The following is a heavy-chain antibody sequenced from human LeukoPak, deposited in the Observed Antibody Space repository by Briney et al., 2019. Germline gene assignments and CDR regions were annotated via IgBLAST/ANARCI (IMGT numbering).Heavy chain of an antibody. CDR1: GFIFTTYR. Sequence: GGPLRLSCAASGFIFTTYRMHWVRQAPGKGLEWVAFIRYDGSNKYYADSVKGRFTISRDNSKNTLYLQLNSLRGEDTAVYYCAKDLTQWSKHYNYYMDVWGKGTTVTISS. V-gene: IGHV3-30*02. CDR3: AKDLTQWSKHYNYYMDV. D-gene: IGHD6-19*01. J-gene: IGHJ6*03. CDR2: IRYDGSNK.